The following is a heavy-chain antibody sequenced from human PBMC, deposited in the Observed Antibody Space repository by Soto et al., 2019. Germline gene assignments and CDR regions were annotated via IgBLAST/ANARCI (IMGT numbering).Heavy chain of an antibody. V-gene: IGHV2-5*02. CDR1: GFSLSTSGVG. J-gene: IGHJ1*01. D-gene: IGHD2-15*01. CDR2: IYWDDDK. CDR3: AHVISRYCSGGSCAEYFQH. Sequence: SGPTLVNPTQTLTLTCTFSGFSLSTSGVGVGWIRQPPGKALEWLALIYWDDDKRYSPSLKSRLTITKDTSKNQVVLTMTNMDPVDTATYYCAHVISRYCSGGSCAEYFQHWGQGTLVTVSS.